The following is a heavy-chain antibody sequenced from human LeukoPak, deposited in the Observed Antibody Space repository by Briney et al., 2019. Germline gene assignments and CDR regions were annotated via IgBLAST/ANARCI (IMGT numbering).Heavy chain of an antibody. D-gene: IGHD1-20*01. Sequence: SVKVSCKASGGTFSSYAISWVRQAPGQGLEWMGRTIPILGIANYAQKFQGRVTITADKSTSTAYMELSSLRSEDTAVYYCARGGGRITGTTCDYWGQGTLVTVSS. CDR2: TIPILGIA. J-gene: IGHJ4*02. CDR3: ARGGGRITGTTCDY. CDR1: GGTFSSYA. V-gene: IGHV1-69*04.